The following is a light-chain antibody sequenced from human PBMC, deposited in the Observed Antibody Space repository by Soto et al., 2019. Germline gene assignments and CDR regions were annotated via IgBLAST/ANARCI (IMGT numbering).Light chain of an antibody. J-gene: IGKJ4*01. V-gene: IGKV3-20*01. Sequence: EIVLTQSPATLSLSPGARATLSGRASQSVSSSLAWYQQKPGQAPRLLIYDASNRATGIPDRFSGSGSGTDFTLTISRLEPEEFAVYFCQQYGSSPPTVGGGTKVDNK. CDR2: DAS. CDR3: QQYGSSPPT. CDR1: QSVSSS.